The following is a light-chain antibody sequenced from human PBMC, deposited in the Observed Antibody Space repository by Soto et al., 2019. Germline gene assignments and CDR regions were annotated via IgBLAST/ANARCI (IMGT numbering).Light chain of an antibody. CDR2: DAS. V-gene: IGKV3-11*01. CDR1: ESVSRY. CDR3: QQGSNWPPRT. J-gene: IGKJ1*01. Sequence: EVVLAQSPATLSLSPGESATLSCRASESVSRYLAWYQQRPGQAPRLLMYDASNRATGIPARFSGSGSGTDFTLTISSLEPEDFAIYYCQQGSNWPPRTFGQGTKVDIK.